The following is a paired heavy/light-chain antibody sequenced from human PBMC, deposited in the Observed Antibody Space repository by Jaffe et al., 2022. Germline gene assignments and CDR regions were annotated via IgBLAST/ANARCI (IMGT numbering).Heavy chain of an antibody. CDR2: FSYSGNT. V-gene: IGHV4-39*01. J-gene: IGHJ5*02. Sequence: QLQLQESGPGLVKPSETLSLTCTVSGGSISSGSYYWDWVRQPPGKGLEWIACFSYSGNTYYNPSLKSRVTMSIDTSKNQFSLNLSSVTAADTSVYYCAARITVAGGWFDPWGQGTLVTVSS. CDR1: GGSISSGSYY. CDR3: AARITVAGGWFDP. D-gene: IGHD6-13*01.
Light chain of an antibody. J-gene: IGKJ4*01. CDR3: QQLNSYPLT. CDR2: AAS. CDR1: QGISGY. V-gene: IGKV1-9*01. Sequence: DIQLTQSPSFLSASVGDRVTITCRASQGISGYLAWYQQKPGKAPKLLIFAASTLQSGVPSRFSGSGSGTEFTLTISRMQPEDFATYYCQQLNSYPLTFGGGTKVEIK.